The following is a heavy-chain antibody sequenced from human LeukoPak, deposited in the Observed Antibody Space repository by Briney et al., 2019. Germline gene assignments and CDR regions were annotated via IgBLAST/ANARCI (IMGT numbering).Heavy chain of an antibody. CDR1: GYSFTSYW. D-gene: IGHD3-10*01. V-gene: IGHV5-51*01. CDR2: IYPGDSDT. J-gene: IGHJ6*02. Sequence: GESLKISCKGSGYSFTSYWIGWVRQMPGKGLEWMGIIYPGDSDTRYSPSFQGQVTMSADKSISTAYLQWSSLKASDTAMYYCARLTMVRGVYYYYYGMDVWGQGTTVTVSS. CDR3: ARLTMVRGVYYYYYGMDV.